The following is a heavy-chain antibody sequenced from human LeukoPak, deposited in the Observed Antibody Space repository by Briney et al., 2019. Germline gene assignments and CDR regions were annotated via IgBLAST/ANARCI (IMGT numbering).Heavy chain of an antibody. CDR1: GFTFSSYA. CDR3: ARQRGVSYYDAFDI. V-gene: IGHV3-30-3*01. J-gene: IGHJ3*02. CDR2: ISYDGSNK. D-gene: IGHD1-26*01. Sequence: PGGSLRLSCAASGFTFSSYAMHWVRQAPGKGLEWVAVISYDGSNKYYADSVKGRFTISRDNSKNTLYLQMNSLRAEDTAVYYCARQRGVSYYDAFDIWGQGTVVTVSS.